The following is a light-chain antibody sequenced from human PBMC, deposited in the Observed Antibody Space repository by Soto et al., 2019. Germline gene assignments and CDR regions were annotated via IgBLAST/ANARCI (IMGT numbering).Light chain of an antibody. Sequence: DIQLTQSPSFLSASVGGRVTITCRASQDIKNYLAWYQQKPGKAPNLLIYAAFTLQSGVPSRFRGSGSGTDFTLTASSLQPEDFASYYCQQSYSIPLTFGGGTKVDIK. CDR3: QQSYSIPLT. CDR2: AAF. V-gene: IGKV1-39*01. CDR1: QDIKNY. J-gene: IGKJ4*01.